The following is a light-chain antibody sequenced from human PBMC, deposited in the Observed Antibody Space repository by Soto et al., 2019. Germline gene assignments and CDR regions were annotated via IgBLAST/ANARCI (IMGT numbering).Light chain of an antibody. J-gene: IGLJ2*01. V-gene: IGLV1-44*01. CDR3: ATWDDSLNGIV. Sequence: QSVLTLPPSASGTPGQRITISCSGSSSNIGKNSVSWYQQLPGTAPKLLIYSNDQRPSGVPDRFSGSKSGTSASLAITGLQSEDEAVYYCATWDDSLNGIVFGGGTKLTVL. CDR1: SSNIGKNS. CDR2: SND.